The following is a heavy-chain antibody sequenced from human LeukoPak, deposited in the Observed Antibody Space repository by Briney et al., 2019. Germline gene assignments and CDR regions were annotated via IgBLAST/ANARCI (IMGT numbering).Heavy chain of an antibody. CDR1: GFTFSSYA. Sequence: GGSLRLPCAASGFTFSSYAMHWVRQAPGKGLEWVAVISYDGSYKYYADSVKGRFTISRDNSKNTLYLQMNSLRAEDTAVYYCARARSLYNWNYKGWFDPWGQGTLVTVSS. CDR2: ISYDGSYK. J-gene: IGHJ5*02. D-gene: IGHD1-7*01. CDR3: ARARSLYNWNYKGWFDP. V-gene: IGHV3-30-3*01.